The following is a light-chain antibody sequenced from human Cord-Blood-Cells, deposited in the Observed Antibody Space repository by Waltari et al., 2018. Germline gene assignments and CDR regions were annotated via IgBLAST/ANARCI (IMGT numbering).Light chain of an antibody. CDR1: NIGSKN. CDR3: QVSASRTVV. J-gene: IGLJ2*01. V-gene: IGLV3-9*01. Sequence: SYELTQPLSVSVALGQTARITCGGNNIGSKNVPWYQQKPGQAPELVIYRGSNRPSWIQERFSGSNAGKTGTLTISRAQAGDGADYYCQVSASRTVVVGAGATLTVL. CDR2: RGS.